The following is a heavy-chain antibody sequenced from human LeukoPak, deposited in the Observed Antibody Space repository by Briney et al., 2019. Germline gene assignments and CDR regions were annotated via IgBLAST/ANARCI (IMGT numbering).Heavy chain of an antibody. J-gene: IGHJ4*02. CDR3: VRGVNFCPTSHCRGDYFGS. CDR2: IYYSETT. D-gene: IGHD3-3*01. Sequence: SETLSLTCSVSGGSISNSSYFWGWLRQSPGKGLEWIGSIYYSETTYYNPSLKCRVTISVITSRNQLSLRLTSVTAADTAVYFCVRGVNFCPTSHCRGDYFGSWGQGSLVSVSS. CDR1: GGSISNSSYF. V-gene: IGHV4-39*01.